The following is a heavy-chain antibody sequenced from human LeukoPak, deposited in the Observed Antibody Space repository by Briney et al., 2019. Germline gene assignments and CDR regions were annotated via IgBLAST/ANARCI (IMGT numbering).Heavy chain of an antibody. V-gene: IGHV1-69*04. D-gene: IGHD5-24*01. CDR1: GGTFSSYA. Sequence: ASVKVSCKASGGTFSSYAISWVRQAPGQGLEWMGRIIPILGIANYAQKFQGRVTITVDKSTSTAYMELSSLRSEDTAVYYCARGEMATIAQYYFDYWGQGTLVTVSS. J-gene: IGHJ4*02. CDR3: ARGEMATIAQYYFDY. CDR2: IIPILGIA.